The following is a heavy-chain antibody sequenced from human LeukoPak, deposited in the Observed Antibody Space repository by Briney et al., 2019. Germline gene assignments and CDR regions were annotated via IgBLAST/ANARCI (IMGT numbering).Heavy chain of an antibody. CDR3: ATYIAAAGLFDY. Sequence: SETLSLTCTVSGGSISSNNYYWAWIRRPPGEGLEWIGSIYYSGSTYYNPSLRSRVTISVDTSKNQFSLKLRSVTAADTAVYYCATYIAAAGLFDYWSQGTLVTVSS. CDR2: IYYSGST. D-gene: IGHD6-13*01. V-gene: IGHV4-39*07. CDR1: GGSISSNNYY. J-gene: IGHJ4*01.